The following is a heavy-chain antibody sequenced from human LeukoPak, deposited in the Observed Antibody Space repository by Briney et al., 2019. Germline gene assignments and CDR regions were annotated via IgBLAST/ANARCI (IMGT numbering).Heavy chain of an antibody. J-gene: IGHJ5*02. D-gene: IGHD3-3*01. Sequence: SVKVSCKASGGTFSSYAISWVRQAPGQGLEWMGGIIPIFGTANYAQKFQGRVTITADESTSTAYMELRSLRSDDTAVYYCARMVTIFGVVPMGWFDPWGQGTLVTVSS. V-gene: IGHV1-69*13. CDR3: ARMVTIFGVVPMGWFDP. CDR2: IIPIFGTA. CDR1: GGTFSSYA.